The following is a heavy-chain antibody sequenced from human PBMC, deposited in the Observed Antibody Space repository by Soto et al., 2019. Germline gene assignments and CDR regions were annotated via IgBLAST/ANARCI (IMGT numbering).Heavy chain of an antibody. CDR3: ARDGSCSGGSCYHQPFDY. J-gene: IGHJ4*02. D-gene: IGHD2-15*01. V-gene: IGHV3-30-3*01. CDR2: ISYDGSNK. CDR1: GFTFRSYA. Sequence: GGPLRLSCAASGFTFRSYAMHWVRQAPGKGLEWVAVISYDGSNKYYADSVKGRFTISRDNSKNTLYLQMNSLRAEDTAVYYCARDGSCSGGSCYHQPFDYWGQGTLVTVSS.